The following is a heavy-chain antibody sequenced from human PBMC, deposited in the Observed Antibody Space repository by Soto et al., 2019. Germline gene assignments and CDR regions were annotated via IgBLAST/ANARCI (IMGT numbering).Heavy chain of an antibody. CDR1: AFTLSSFA. J-gene: IGHJ4*02. Sequence: QVQLEQSGGGVVQPGRSLRLSCTSSAFTLSSFAMHWVRQAPGKGLEWVAVISYDGSNKYYGDSVKGRFTISRDNSKNTLYLQMSSLRVEDTAVYYCAKDFCSGFPQDYFDYWGQGTLVTVSP. D-gene: IGHD3-3*01. CDR2: ISYDGSNK. CDR3: AKDFCSGFPQDYFDY. V-gene: IGHV3-30*18.